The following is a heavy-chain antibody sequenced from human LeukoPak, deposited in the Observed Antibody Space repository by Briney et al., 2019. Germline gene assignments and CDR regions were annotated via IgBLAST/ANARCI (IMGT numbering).Heavy chain of an antibody. CDR2: MNPNSGNT. CDR1: GYTFTSYD. CDR3: ARGLYYGSGSSFDY. Sequence: ASVKVSCKGSGYTFTSYDINWVRQATGQGLEWMGWMNPNSGNTGYAQKFQGRVTITRNTSISTAYMELSSLRSEDTAVYYCARGLYYGSGSSFDYWGQGTLVTVSS. V-gene: IGHV1-8*01. J-gene: IGHJ4*02. D-gene: IGHD3-10*01.